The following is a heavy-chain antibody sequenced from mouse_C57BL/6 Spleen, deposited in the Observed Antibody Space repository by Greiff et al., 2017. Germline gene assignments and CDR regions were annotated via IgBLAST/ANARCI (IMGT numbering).Heavy chain of an antibody. CDR2: IYPRSGNT. Sequence: QVQLQQSGAELARPGASVKLSCKASGYTFTSYGIRWVKQRPGQGLEWIGEIYPRSGNTYYNEKFKGKATLTADKSSSTAYMELRSLTSEDSAVYFCAREDTVTDIDYWGQGTTLTVSS. D-gene: IGHD1-1*01. CDR3: AREDTVTDIDY. J-gene: IGHJ2*01. V-gene: IGHV1-81*01. CDR1: GYTFTSYG.